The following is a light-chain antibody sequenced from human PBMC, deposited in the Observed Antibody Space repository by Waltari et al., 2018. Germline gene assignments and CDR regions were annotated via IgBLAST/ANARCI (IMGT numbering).Light chain of an antibody. CDR1: QSIITY. Sequence: DIQMTQSPSSLSASVGDRVTITCRASQSIITYLNWYQEKPGKAPQLLIYAASRLQSGVPSRFSGSGSGTDFTLTISSLQPEDFATYYCQQTYISPQTFGQGTKVEIK. V-gene: IGKV1-39*01. CDR2: AAS. J-gene: IGKJ1*01. CDR3: QQTYISPQT.